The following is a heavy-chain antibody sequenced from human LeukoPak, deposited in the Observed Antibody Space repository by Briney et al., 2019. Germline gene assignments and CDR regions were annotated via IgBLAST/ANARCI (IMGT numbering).Heavy chain of an antibody. J-gene: IGHJ4*02. CDR3: ARVHYYDSSGYLDY. CDR1: GGSFSGYY. D-gene: IGHD3-22*01. V-gene: IGHV4-34*01. CDR2: INHSGST. Sequence: KPSETLSLTCAVYGGSFSGYYWSWIRQPPGKGLEWIGEINHSGSTNYNPSLKSRVIISVDTSKNQFSLKLSSVTAADTAVYYCARVHYYDSSGYLDYWGQGTLVTVSS.